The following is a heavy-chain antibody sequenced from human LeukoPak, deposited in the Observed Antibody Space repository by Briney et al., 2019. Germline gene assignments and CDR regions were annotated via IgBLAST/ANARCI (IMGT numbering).Heavy chain of an antibody. J-gene: IGHJ4*02. D-gene: IGHD3-10*01. CDR1: GGSISSSSYY. CDR2: IYYSGST. V-gene: IGHV4-39*07. CDR3: ARDLRFGEGY. Sequence: SETLSLTCTVSGGSISSSSYYWGWIRQPPGKGLEWIGSIYYSGSTYYNPSLKSRVTISVDMSKNQFSLKLSSVTAADTAVYYCARDLRFGEGYWGQGTLVTVSS.